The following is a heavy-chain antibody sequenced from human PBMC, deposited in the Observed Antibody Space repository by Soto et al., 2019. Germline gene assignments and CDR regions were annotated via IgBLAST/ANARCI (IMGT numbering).Heavy chain of an antibody. CDR1: GYTFTRSG. CDR2: ISRYNGDT. Sequence: QVQLVQSGAEVKKPGASVKASCKASGYTFTRSGISWVRQAPGQGPEWMGWISRYNGDTNYAQTFQGRVTMTTDTSTSTAYMELRSLRSDDTAVYYCAREGVAPYYYYGMDVRGQGTPVTVSS. D-gene: IGHD5-12*01. J-gene: IGHJ6*02. V-gene: IGHV1-18*01. CDR3: AREGVAPYYYYGMDV.